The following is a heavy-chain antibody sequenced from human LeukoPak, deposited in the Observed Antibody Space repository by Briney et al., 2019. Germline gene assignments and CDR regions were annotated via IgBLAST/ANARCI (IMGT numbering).Heavy chain of an antibody. CDR2: ISYDGSNK. Sequence: GGSLRLSCAASGFTFSIYAMTWVRQAPGKGLEWVAVISYDGSNKYYADSVKGRFTISRDNSKNTLYLQMNSLRGEDTAVYYCAGKVATTLGLDCWGQGTLVTVSS. CDR1: GFTFSIYA. J-gene: IGHJ4*02. CDR3: AGKVATTLGLDC. V-gene: IGHV3-30*03. D-gene: IGHD5-12*01.